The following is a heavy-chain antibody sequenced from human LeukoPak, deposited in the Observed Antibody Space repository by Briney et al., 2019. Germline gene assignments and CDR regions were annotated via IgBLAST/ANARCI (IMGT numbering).Heavy chain of an antibody. J-gene: IGHJ5*02. Sequence: ASVKVSCKVSGYTLTELSMHWVRQAPGKGLEWMGGFDPEDGETIYAQKFQGRVTMTEDTSTDTAYMELSSLRSEDTAVYYCATEAWANYYGSGTDSHWFDPWGQGTLVTVSS. V-gene: IGHV1-24*01. CDR1: GYTLTELS. CDR2: FDPEDGET. D-gene: IGHD3-10*01. CDR3: ATEAWANYYGSGTDSHWFDP.